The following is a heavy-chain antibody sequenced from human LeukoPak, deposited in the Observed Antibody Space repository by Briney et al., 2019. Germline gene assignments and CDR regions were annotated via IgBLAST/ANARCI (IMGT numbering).Heavy chain of an antibody. D-gene: IGHD2/OR15-2a*01. CDR1: GGSISSYY. CDR3: ARLNRRHNWFDP. V-gene: IGHV4-59*08. J-gene: IGHJ5*02. Sequence: PSETLSLTCTVSGGSISSYYWSWIRQPPGKGLEWIGYIYYSGSTNYNPSLKSRVTISVDTSKNQFSLKLSSVTAADTAVYYCARLNRRHNWFDPWGQGTLVTVSS. CDR2: IYYSGST.